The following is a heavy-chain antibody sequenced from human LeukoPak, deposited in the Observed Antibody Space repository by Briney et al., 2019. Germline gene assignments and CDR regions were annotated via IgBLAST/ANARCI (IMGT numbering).Heavy chain of an antibody. Sequence: SQTLSLTCIVSGGSIRSGDHYWSRIRQPPGKGLEWIGYIYFNGDTYYDPSLKSRVSISVDTSKNLFSLNLSSVTAADTAVYYCARAGVVPAAISRGFDIWGQGSVVTVSS. V-gene: IGHV4-30-4*08. CDR3: ARAGVVPAAISRGFDI. CDR2: IYFNGDT. CDR1: GGSIRSGDHY. D-gene: IGHD2-2*02. J-gene: IGHJ3*02.